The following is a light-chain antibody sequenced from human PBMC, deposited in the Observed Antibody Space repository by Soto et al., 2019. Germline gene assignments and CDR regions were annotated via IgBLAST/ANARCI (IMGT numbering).Light chain of an antibody. J-gene: IGLJ2*01. CDR3: HCYANTHDWEGV. CDR2: DNN. Sequence: QSVLTQPPSVSGAPGQRVTISCTGNSSNIGAGCSVHWYQQLPGTAPRLLISDNNNRPSGVPVRFSVSKSGTSASLAITGLQAEDEADDDCHCYANTHDWEGVFGAGTKLTVL. V-gene: IGLV1-40*01. CDR1: SSNIGAGCS.